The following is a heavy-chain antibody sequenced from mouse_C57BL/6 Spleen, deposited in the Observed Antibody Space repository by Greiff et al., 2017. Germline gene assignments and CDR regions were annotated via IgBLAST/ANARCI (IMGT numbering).Heavy chain of an antibody. D-gene: IGHD2-1*01. V-gene: IGHV2-9-1*01. J-gene: IGHJ2*01. CDR1: GFSLTSYA. Sequence: VKVVESGPGLVAPSQCLSITCTVSGFSLTSYAISWVRQPPGQGLEWLGIIWTGGGTNYNTAHKSRLSISNDNSKRQVFLKMNSLQTDDTARYCCACVTVTYYFDYWGQGTTLTVSS. CDR3: ACVTVTYYFDY. CDR2: IWTGGGT.